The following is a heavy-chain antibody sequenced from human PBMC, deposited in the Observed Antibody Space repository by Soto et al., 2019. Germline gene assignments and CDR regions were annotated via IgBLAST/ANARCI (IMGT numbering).Heavy chain of an antibody. V-gene: IGHV4-31*03. D-gene: IGHD3-22*01. CDR2: IYYSGST. CDR1: GGSISSGGYY. Sequence: TLSLTCTVSGGSISSGGYYWSWIRQHPGKGLEWIGYIYYSGSTYYNPSLKSRVTISVDTSKNQFSLKLSSVTAADTAVYYCARGFSAYYDSSGYYYDSYYFDYWGQGTLVTVSS. J-gene: IGHJ4*02. CDR3: ARGFSAYYDSSGYYYDSYYFDY.